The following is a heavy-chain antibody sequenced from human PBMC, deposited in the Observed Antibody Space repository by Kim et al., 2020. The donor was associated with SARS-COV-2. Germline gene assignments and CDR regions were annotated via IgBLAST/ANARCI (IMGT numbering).Heavy chain of an antibody. V-gene: IGHV7-4-1*02. CDR1: GYMFTNYA. D-gene: IGHD3-22*01. Sequence: ASVKVSCKASGYMFTNYAMNWVRQAPGQGLEWMGWINTNTGNPTYAQGFTGRFVFSLDTSVSTAYLRISSLKAEDTAVYYCARDESYYDSSRRFDPWGQGTLVTVSS. J-gene: IGHJ5*02. CDR2: INTNTGNP. CDR3: ARDESYYDSSRRFDP.